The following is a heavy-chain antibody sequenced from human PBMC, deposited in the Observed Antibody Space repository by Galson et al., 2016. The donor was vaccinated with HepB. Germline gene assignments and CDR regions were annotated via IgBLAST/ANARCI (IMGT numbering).Heavy chain of an antibody. CDR1: GGSIGAPDYY. V-gene: IGHV4-39*07. CDR3: TKDPYYYGSGYGLDV. D-gene: IGHD3-10*01. CDR2: IYYTGTP. J-gene: IGHJ6*02. Sequence: SETLSLTCTVSGGSIGAPDYYWGWIRQSPQRGLERIGNIYYTGTPYYNPSLKNRVTISMDTSTNQFFLKLTSVTAADAAIYYCTKDPYYYGSGYGLDVWGQGTTVTVSS.